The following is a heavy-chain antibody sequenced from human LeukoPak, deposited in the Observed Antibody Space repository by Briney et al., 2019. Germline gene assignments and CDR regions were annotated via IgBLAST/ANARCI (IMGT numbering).Heavy chain of an antibody. D-gene: IGHD3-3*01. CDR2: IYHSGST. J-gene: IGHJ4*02. Sequence: SETLSLTCAVSAYSISSGYYWGWIRQPPGKGLEWIGSIYHSGSTYYNPSLKSRVTISVDTSKNQFSLKLSSVTAADTAVYFCARICKSLPSFYDFWSGYDYFDYWGQGTLVTVS. CDR1: AYSISSGYY. V-gene: IGHV4-38-2*01. CDR3: ARICKSLPSFYDFWSGYDYFDY.